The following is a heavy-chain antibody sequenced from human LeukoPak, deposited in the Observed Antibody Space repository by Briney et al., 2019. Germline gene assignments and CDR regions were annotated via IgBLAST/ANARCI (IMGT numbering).Heavy chain of an antibody. CDR1: GGSLSRYC. V-gene: IGHV4-59*08. J-gene: IGHJ4*02. Sequence: KPSETLSLTCTVSGGSLSRYCWSWIRQPPGKGLEWVGYISYSGSTNYNPSLKSRVTISVDTSKNQFSLKLSSVTAADTAVYYCARHDMDIAGAGLDYFDYWGQGTLVTVSS. CDR2: ISYSGST. CDR3: ARHDMDIAGAGLDYFDY. D-gene: IGHD1-26*01.